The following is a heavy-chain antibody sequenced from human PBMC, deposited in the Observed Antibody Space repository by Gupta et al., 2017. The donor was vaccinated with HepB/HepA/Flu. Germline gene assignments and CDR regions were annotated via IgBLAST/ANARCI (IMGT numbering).Heavy chain of an antibody. CDR3: AHNSTLIGRH. J-gene: IGHJ1*01. V-gene: IGHV3-23*01. CDR2: ISGSGGST. Sequence: EVQLLESGGGLVQPGGSLRLSCAASGFTFSNYAMSWVRQAPGKGLEWVSGISGSGGSTYYADSGKGRVTMSRDNSKSTLYLQMNSLRGEDTATYYCAHNSTLIGRHWGQGTRVTVSS. D-gene: IGHD3-22*01. CDR1: GFTFSNYA.